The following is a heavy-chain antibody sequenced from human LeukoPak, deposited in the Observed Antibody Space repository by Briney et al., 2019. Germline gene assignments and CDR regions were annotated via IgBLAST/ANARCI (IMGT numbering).Heavy chain of an antibody. CDR2: IFPIFGTA. V-gene: IGHV1-69*06. Sequence: GASVKVSCKASGGTFSSYAISWVRQAPGQGLEWMGRIFPIFGTANYAQKFQGRVTITADKSTSTAYMELSSLRSEDTAVYYCARDQPTIRFPYFDYWGQGTLVTVSS. J-gene: IGHJ4*02. D-gene: IGHD5-24*01. CDR3: ARDQPTIRFPYFDY. CDR1: GGTFSSYA.